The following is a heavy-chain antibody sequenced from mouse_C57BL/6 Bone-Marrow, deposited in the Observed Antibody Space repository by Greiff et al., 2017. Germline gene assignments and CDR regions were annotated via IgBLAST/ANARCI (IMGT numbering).Heavy chain of an antibody. D-gene: IGHD2-3*01. CDR2: IDPETGGT. Sequence: VQLQQSGAELVRPGASVTLSCKASGYTFTDYEMHWVKQTPVHGLEWNGAIDPETGGTAYNQKFKGKAILTADKSSSTAYMELRSLTSEDSAVYYCTRSDGYYGYCDVWGTGTTVTVSS. V-gene: IGHV1-15*01. CDR1: GYTFTDYE. J-gene: IGHJ1*03. CDR3: TRSDGYYGYCDV.